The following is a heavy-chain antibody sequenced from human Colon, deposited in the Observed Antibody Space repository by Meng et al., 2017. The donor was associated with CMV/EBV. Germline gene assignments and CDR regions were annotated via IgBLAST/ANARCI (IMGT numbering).Heavy chain of an antibody. CDR3: ARGYYDSSGYGYWYFDL. CDR2: IYYSGST. V-gene: IGHV4-30-4*01. CDR1: GGSISSGDYY. D-gene: IGHD3-22*01. Sequence: QGQREVAGPGLVKPSQTLSLPCTVSGGSISSGDYYWSWIRQPPGKGLEWIGYIYYSGSTYYNPSLKSRVTISVDTSKNQFSLKLSSVTAADTAVYYCARGYYDSSGYGYWYFDLWGRGTLVTVSS. J-gene: IGHJ2*01.